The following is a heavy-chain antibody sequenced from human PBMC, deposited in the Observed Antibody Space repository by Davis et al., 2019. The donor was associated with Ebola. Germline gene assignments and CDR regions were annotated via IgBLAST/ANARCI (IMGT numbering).Heavy chain of an antibody. CDR1: GFTVSSNY. CDR3: ARVAYCSGGSCYPIDWYFDL. Sequence: PGGSLRLSCAASGFTVSSNYMSWVRQAPGKGLEWVSVIYSGGSTYYADSVKGRFTISRHNSKNTLYLQMNSLRAEDTAVYYCARVAYCSGGSCYPIDWYFDLWGRGTLVTVSS. J-gene: IGHJ2*01. V-gene: IGHV3-53*04. D-gene: IGHD2-15*01. CDR2: IYSGGST.